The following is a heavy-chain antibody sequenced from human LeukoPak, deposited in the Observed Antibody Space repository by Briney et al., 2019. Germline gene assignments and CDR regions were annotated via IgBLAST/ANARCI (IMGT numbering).Heavy chain of an antibody. CDR1: GFTFSSYG. CDR2: ISGSGYNT. V-gene: IGHV3-23*01. CDR3: ATNEWLINWFDP. Sequence: GGSLRLSCAASGFTFSSYGMSWVRQAPGKRLEWVSTISGSGYNTYYADSVKGRFTISRDNSKNTPYLQMHSLRAEDTALYYCATNEWLINWFDPWGQGTLVTVSS. D-gene: IGHD6-19*01. J-gene: IGHJ5*02.